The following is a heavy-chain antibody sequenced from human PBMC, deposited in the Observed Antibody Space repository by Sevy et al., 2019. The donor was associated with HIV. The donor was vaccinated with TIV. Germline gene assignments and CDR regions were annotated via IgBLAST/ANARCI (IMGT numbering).Heavy chain of an antibody. V-gene: IGHV4-59*08. CDR2: VYYTGGT. J-gene: IGHJ3*02. CDR1: GGSINSDH. CDR3: ARRNDFDI. Sequence: SETLSLTCTVSGGSINSDHWNWIRQPPGKGLDWIGYVYYTGGTNYNPSLKNRVTISVDRTTNQFSLKLTSVTAADTAVYYCARRNDFDIWGQGTMVTVSS.